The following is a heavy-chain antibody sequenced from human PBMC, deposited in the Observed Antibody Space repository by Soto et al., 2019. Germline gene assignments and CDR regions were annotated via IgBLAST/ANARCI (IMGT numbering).Heavy chain of an antibody. CDR3: ARARVLWFGELLTVDWFDP. CDR1: GGSISSGGHH. D-gene: IGHD3-10*01. V-gene: IGHV4-31*03. Sequence: QVQLQESGPGLVKPSQTLSLTCTVSGGSISSGGHHWSWIRQHPGKGLEWIGNIYYSGSTYYNPSLKSRVTISVDTSKSQFSLNLTSVTAADTAVYYCARARVLWFGELLTVDWFDPWGQGTVVTVSS. J-gene: IGHJ5*02. CDR2: IYYSGST.